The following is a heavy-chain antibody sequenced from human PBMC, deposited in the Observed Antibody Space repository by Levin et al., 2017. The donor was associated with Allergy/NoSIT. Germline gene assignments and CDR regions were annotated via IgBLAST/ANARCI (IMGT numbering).Heavy chain of an antibody. CDR1: GGSISSYY. CDR3: AGEPNSPYYYHDGLDV. D-gene: IGHD2/OR15-2a*01. CDR2: ISTSGNT. V-gene: IGHV4-4*07. Sequence: SETLSLTCSVSGGSISSYYWTWIRQPAGKGLEWIGRISTSGNTNYNPSLKTRLTISVDTSKNQFSLRVNAVTAADTAVYYCAGEPNSPYYYHDGLDVWGPGTTVTVSS. J-gene: IGHJ6*02.